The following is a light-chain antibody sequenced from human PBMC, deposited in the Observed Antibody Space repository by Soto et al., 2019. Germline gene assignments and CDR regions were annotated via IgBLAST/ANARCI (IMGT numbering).Light chain of an antibody. CDR1: SGPVSSRYY. J-gene: IGLJ3*02. V-gene: IGLV8-61*01. Sequence: QTVVTQEPSFSVSPGGTVTLTCGLSSGPVSSRYYPSWYQQTAGQAPRTVIHSTYTRSSGVPDRFSGSKSGTSASLAIRGLRSEDEADYFCASWDDRLSGWVFGGGTKLTVL. CDR3: ASWDDRLSGWV. CDR2: STY.